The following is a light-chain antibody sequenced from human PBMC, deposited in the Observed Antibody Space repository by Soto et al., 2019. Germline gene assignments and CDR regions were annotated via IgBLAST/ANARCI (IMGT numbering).Light chain of an antibody. CDR3: SSYVGTNSYV. CDR2: EVY. CDR1: SSDVGGYNY. V-gene: IGLV2-8*01. J-gene: IGLJ1*01. Sequence: QSALTQPPSASGSPGQSVTISCTGTSSDVGGYNYGSWYQHHPGKAPKLIIYEVYKRPSGVPDRFSGSKSGNTAALPVSGVQAEDEADYYCSSYVGTNSYVFGTGTKVTVL.